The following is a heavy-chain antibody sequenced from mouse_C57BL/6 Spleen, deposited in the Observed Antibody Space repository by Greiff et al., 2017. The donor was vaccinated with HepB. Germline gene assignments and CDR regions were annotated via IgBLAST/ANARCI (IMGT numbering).Heavy chain of an antibody. D-gene: IGHD1-1*01. J-gene: IGHJ2*01. Sequence: QVHVKQPGAELVKPGASVKLSCKASGYTFTSYWMHWVKQRPGQGLEWIGMIHPNSGSTNYNEKFKSKATLTVDKSSSTAYMQLSSLTSEDSAVYYCARWTTEDYFDYWGQGTTLTVSS. CDR1: GYTFTSYW. V-gene: IGHV1-64*01. CDR3: ARWTTEDYFDY. CDR2: IHPNSGST.